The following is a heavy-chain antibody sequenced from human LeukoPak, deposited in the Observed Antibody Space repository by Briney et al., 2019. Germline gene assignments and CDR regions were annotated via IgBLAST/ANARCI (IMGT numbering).Heavy chain of an antibody. Sequence: ASVKVSCKASGYTFTGYYMHWVRQAPGQGLEWMGWMNPNSGNTGYAQKFQGRVTITADKSTSTAYMELSSLRSEDTAVYYCARARIAAAGSPFDYWGQGTLVTVSS. CDR1: GYTFTGYY. J-gene: IGHJ4*02. V-gene: IGHV1-8*03. CDR2: MNPNSGNT. CDR3: ARARIAAAGSPFDY. D-gene: IGHD6-13*01.